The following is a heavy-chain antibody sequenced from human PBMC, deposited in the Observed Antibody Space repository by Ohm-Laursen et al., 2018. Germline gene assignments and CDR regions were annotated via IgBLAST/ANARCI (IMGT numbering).Heavy chain of an antibody. CDR1: GGSFCGYY. V-gene: IGHV4-34*01. CDR2: INHSGST. J-gene: IGHJ4*02. CDR3: ARGDREFDY. D-gene: IGHD5-24*01. Sequence: GTLSLTCVVYGGSFCGYYWSWIRQPPGKGLEWIGEINHSGSTNYNPSLKSRVTISVDTSKNQFSLKLSSVTAADTAVYYCARGDREFDYWGQGTLVTVSS.